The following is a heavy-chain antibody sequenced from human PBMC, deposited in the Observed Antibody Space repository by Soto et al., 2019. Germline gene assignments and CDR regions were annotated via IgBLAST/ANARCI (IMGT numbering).Heavy chain of an antibody. CDR1: GFTFSDHY. CDR3: ARAVCTGGSCYGGFN. D-gene: IGHD2-15*01. CDR2: IRKKANSYTT. Sequence: EVPLVESGGDLVQPGGSLRLSCAASGFTFSDHYMDWVRQAPGKGLELVGRIRKKANSYTTEYAASVQGRFIISRDDPQNSLFLHMNSLETEDTAVYYCARAVCTGGSCYGGFNWGQGTLVTVSS. J-gene: IGHJ4*02. V-gene: IGHV3-72*01.